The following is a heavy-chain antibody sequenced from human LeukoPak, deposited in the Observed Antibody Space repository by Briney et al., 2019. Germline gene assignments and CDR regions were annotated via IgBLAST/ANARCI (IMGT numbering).Heavy chain of an antibody. V-gene: IGHV3-48*03. CDR1: GFTFNSYE. J-gene: IGHJ4*02. D-gene: IGHD3-22*01. Sequence: GGSLRLSCAASGFTFNSYEMNWVRQAPGKGLEWVSYISDGDDIIYYADSVKGRFTVSRDNAKSSLYLQMNSLRAEDTAIYFCAREEYYYACSLYYKGFDYWGRGTRVTVSS. CDR3: AREEYYYACSLYYKGFDY. CDR2: ISDGDDII.